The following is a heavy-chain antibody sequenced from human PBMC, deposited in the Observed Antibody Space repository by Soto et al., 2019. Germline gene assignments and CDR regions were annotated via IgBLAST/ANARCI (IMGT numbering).Heavy chain of an antibody. CDR1: GFTFDDYA. D-gene: IGHD6-13*01. CDR3: AKDVRVAAVGLDS. CDR2: ISWNSGNI. Sequence: PGGSLRLSCAASGFTFDDYAMHWVRQAPGKGLEWVSGISWNSGNIGYADSVKGRFTISRDNAKNSLYLQMNSLRGEDTALYYCAKDVRVAAVGLDSWGQGTLVTVSS. V-gene: IGHV3-9*01. J-gene: IGHJ4*02.